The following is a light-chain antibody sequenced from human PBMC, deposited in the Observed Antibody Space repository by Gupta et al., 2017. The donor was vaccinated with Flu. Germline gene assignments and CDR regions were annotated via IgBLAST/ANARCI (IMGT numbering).Light chain of an antibody. CDR3: QQYGSSLRT. Sequence: GTLLLSPGERATLSCRAGQSVRSSILAWYQQKPGHAPRLLIYGASSRATGIADRFSGSGSGTDFTLNISRLEPEDFAVYYCQQYGSSLRTFGQGTKVEIK. CDR2: GAS. CDR1: QSVRSSI. J-gene: IGKJ1*01. V-gene: IGKV3-20*01.